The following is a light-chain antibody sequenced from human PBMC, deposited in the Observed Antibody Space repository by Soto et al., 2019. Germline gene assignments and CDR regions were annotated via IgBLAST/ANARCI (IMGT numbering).Light chain of an antibody. J-gene: IGKJ5*01. CDR3: QQYDNLPAIT. CDR1: QDISNY. CDR2: GAS. V-gene: IGKV1-33*01. Sequence: DIQMTQSPSSLSASVGDRVTITCQASQDISNYLNWYQQKPGKAPKLLIYGASNLETGGPSRFSGSGSGTDFTFTISSRQPEDIATYYCQQYDNLPAITFGQGTRLEIK.